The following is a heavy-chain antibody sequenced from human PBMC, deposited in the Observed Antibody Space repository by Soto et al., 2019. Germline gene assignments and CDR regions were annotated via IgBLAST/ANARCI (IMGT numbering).Heavy chain of an antibody. D-gene: IGHD1-26*01. Sequence: HPGGSLRLSCAASGFTFSSYGMHWVRQAPGKGLEWVAVIWYDGSNKYYADSVKGRFTISRDNSKNTLYLQMNSLRAEDTAVYYCATETVSQVGGIPYYYFDVSGQATLVTVSS. CDR1: GFTFSSYG. CDR3: ATETVSQVGGIPYYYFDV. CDR2: IWYDGSNK. V-gene: IGHV3-33*01. J-gene: IGHJ4*01.